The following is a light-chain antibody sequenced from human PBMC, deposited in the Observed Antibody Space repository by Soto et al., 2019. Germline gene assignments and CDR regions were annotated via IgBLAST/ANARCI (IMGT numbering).Light chain of an antibody. Sequence: QSVLTQPPSATGTPGQRVTISCSGSGSNIGTNYVYWYQQLPGTAPKLLIYRSNQRPSGVPDRFSGSKSGTSASLAISGLRSEDDADYYCASWDDSLSAGEVFGGGTKLTVL. V-gene: IGLV1-47*01. CDR1: GSNIGTNY. J-gene: IGLJ2*01. CDR2: RSN. CDR3: ASWDDSLSAGEV.